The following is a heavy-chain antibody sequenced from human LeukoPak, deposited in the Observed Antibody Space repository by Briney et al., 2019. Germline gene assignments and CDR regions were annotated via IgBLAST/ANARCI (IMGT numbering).Heavy chain of an antibody. Sequence: SETLSLTCTVSGGSFSSGDYYWSCIRQPTGKGLEWVGYIYYSGSTYYNPSLKSRVTISVDTSKNQFSLKLSAVTAADTAVYHCARLGVVIHNWFDPWGQGTLVTVSS. D-gene: IGHD3-3*01. CDR2: IYYSGST. CDR3: ARLGVVIHNWFDP. V-gene: IGHV4-30-4*01. CDR1: GGSFSSGDYY. J-gene: IGHJ5*02.